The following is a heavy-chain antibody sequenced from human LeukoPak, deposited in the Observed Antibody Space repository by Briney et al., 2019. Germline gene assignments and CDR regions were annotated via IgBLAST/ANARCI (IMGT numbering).Heavy chain of an antibody. CDR3: ARRYYYDSSGYDD. CDR2: IYTSGST. D-gene: IGHD3-22*01. CDR1: GGSISSGSYY. J-gene: IGHJ4*02. V-gene: IGHV4-61*02. Sequence: SQTLSLTCTVSGGSISSGSYYWSWIRQPAGKGLEWIGRIYTSGSTNYNPSLKSRVTISVDTSKNQFSLKLSSVTAADTAVYYCARRYYYDSSGYDDWGQGTLDTVSS.